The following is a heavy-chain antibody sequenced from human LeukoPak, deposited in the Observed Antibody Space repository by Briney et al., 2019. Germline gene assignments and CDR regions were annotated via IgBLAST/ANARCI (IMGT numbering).Heavy chain of an antibody. CDR2: ITSSSSYI. D-gene: IGHD6-6*01. J-gene: IGHJ4*02. CDR1: GFTFSSYG. Sequence: PGGSLRLSCAASGFTFSSYGLNWLRQAPGKGLEWVSSITSSSSYIYYADSVKGRFTISRDNAKNSLYLQMNSLRAEDTALYYCARSYSSSRGTFDYWGQGTLVTVSS. V-gene: IGHV3-21*01. CDR3: ARSYSSSRGTFDY.